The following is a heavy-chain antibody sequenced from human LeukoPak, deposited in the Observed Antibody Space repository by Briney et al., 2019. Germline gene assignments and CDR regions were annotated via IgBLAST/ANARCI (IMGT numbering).Heavy chain of an antibody. V-gene: IGHV4-59*01. J-gene: IGHJ4*02. CDR3: ARVATTYGSGSYYPFYFDY. CDR2: IYYSGST. D-gene: IGHD3-10*01. CDR1: GGSISSYY. Sequence: PSETLSLTCTVSGGSISSYYWSWIRQPPGKGLEWIGYIYYSGSTNYNPSLKSRVTISVDTSKNQFSLKLSSVTAADTAVYYCARVATTYGSGSYYPFYFDYWGQGTLVTVSS.